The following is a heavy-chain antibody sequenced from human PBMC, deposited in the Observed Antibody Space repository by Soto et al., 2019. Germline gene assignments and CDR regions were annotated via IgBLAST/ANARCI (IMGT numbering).Heavy chain of an antibody. CDR1: GFTFSSYS. J-gene: IGHJ4*02. D-gene: IGHD3-22*01. CDR3: ARYYYDSSGYYLHRYYFDY. V-gene: IGHV3-21*01. CDR2: ISSSSSYI. Sequence: GGSLRLSCAASGFTFSSYSMNWVRQAPGKGLEWVSSISSSSSYIYYADSVKGRFTISRDNAKNSLYLQMNSLRAEDTAVYYCARYYYDSSGYYLHRYYFDYWGQGTMVTVYS.